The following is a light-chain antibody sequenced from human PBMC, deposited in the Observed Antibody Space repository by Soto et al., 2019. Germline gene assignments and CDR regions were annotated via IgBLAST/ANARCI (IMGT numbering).Light chain of an antibody. Sequence: DIQMTQSPSTLSASLGDRVTITCRASQSISSWLAWYQQKPGKAPNLLIYDASSLESGVPSRFSGSGSGTEFTLTISSVQPDDCATYYCQQYNTYSRTFGQGTKVEVK. CDR2: DAS. J-gene: IGKJ1*01. CDR1: QSISSW. CDR3: QQYNTYSRT. V-gene: IGKV1-5*01.